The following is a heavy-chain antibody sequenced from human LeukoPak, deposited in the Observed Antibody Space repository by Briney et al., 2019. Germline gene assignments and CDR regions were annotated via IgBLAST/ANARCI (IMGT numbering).Heavy chain of an antibody. CDR2: INPNSGDT. CDR1: GGTFSSYA. Sequence: ASVKVSCKASGGTFSSYAISWVRQAPGQGLEWMGRINPNSGDTNYAQKFQGRVTMARDTSISTAYMELSRLRSDDTAVYYCARDYCSSTSCLFDYWGQGTLVTVSS. J-gene: IGHJ4*02. D-gene: IGHD2-2*01. CDR3: ARDYCSSTSCLFDY. V-gene: IGHV1-2*06.